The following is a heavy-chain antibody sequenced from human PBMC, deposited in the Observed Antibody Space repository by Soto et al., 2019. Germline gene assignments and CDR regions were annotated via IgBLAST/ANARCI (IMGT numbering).Heavy chain of an antibody. CDR2: IWYDGSNK. Sequence: PGGSLRLSCEAFGFTFSNYDIYWVRQAPVMGLEWVAVIWYDGSNKYYADSVKGRFTISRDNFKNTLYLQMNSLRAEDTAVYYCARARRWGSNFHHGMDVWGQATTVTVSS. D-gene: IGHD1-26*01. J-gene: IGHJ6*02. V-gene: IGHV3-33*01. CDR1: GFTFSNYD. CDR3: ARARRWGSNFHHGMDV.